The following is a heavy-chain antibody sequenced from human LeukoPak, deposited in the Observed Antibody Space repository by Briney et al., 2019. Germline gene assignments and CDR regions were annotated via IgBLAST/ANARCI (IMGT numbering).Heavy chain of an antibody. CDR1: GCSMTMYY. V-gene: IGHV4-59*01. CDR2: VYYSRNT. D-gene: IGHD2-2*03. Sequence: PSETLSLTCTVSGCSMTMYYWNWFRQPPGKGLEWIGYVYYSRNTNYNPSLKSRVTIWIDTSKSQFSLLLSSVTAADTAFYYCGRDDWIPGSCASSYGWFDAFDIWGQGTMVTVSS. CDR3: GRDDWIPGSCASSYGWFDAFDI. J-gene: IGHJ3*02.